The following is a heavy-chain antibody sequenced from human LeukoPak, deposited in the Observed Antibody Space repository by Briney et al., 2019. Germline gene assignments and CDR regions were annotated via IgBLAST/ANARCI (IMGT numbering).Heavy chain of an antibody. D-gene: IGHD3-10*01. Sequence: GESLKISCKGSGYSFTNYWIGWVRQMPGKGLEWMGIIYPGDSDTRYSPSFQGQVTISADKSISTAYLQWSSLKASDTAMYYCARQGSLLWFGELLYPFDYWGQGTLVTVSS. CDR2: IYPGDSDT. J-gene: IGHJ4*02. CDR3: ARQGSLLWFGELLYPFDY. V-gene: IGHV5-51*01. CDR1: GYSFTNYW.